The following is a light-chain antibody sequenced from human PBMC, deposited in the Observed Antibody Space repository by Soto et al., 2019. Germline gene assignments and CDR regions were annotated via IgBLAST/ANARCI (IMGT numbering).Light chain of an antibody. CDR2: DVS. J-gene: IGLJ2*01. CDR3: SSYGARRTL. Sequence: QSALTQPASLSGSPGQSITISCTGTSTDIGSYNYVSWYQQHPGKAPKLMIFDVSYRPSGISDRFSGSKSGNTASLTISGLQPEDEADYYCSSYGARRTLFGGGTKVTVL. CDR1: STDIGSYNY. V-gene: IGLV2-14*03.